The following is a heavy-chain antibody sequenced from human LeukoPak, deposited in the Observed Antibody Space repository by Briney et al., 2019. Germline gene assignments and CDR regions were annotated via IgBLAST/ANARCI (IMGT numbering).Heavy chain of an antibody. V-gene: IGHV3-23*01. D-gene: IGHD1-26*01. CDR3: AKDRRGVGAGVDY. CDR2: ISASATTT. J-gene: IGHJ4*02. Sequence: PGGSLRLSCAASGFSFSDYAINWVRQASGKGLEWVSGISASATTTYYADSVKGRFTISRDNSKNTLNLQMNSLRADDTAVYYCAKDRRGVGAGVDYWGQGTLVTVSS. CDR1: GFSFSDYA.